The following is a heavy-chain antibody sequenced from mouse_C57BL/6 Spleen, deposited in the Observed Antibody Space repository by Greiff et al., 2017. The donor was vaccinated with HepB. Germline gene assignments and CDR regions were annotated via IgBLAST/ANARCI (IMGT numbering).Heavy chain of an antibody. J-gene: IGHJ3*01. Sequence: VQLVESGPGLVAPSQSLSITCTVSGFSLTSYAISWVRQPPGKGLEWLGVIWTGGGTNYNSALKSRLSISKDNSKSQVFLKMNSLQTDDTARYYCARRKNEDGYFSFAYWGQGTLVTVSA. V-gene: IGHV2-9-1*01. CDR2: IWTGGGT. D-gene: IGHD2-3*01. CDR1: GFSLTSYA. CDR3: ARRKNEDGYFSFAY.